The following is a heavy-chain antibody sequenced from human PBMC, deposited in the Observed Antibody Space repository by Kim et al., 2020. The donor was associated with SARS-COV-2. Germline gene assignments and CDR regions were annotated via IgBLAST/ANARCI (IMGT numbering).Heavy chain of an antibody. Sequence: AQKFQGRVTMTRDTSISTAYMELSRLRSDDTAVYYCARLDYYDSSGYRDYWGQGTLVTVSS. V-gene: IGHV1-2*02. CDR3: ARLDYYDSSGYRDY. J-gene: IGHJ4*02. D-gene: IGHD3-22*01.